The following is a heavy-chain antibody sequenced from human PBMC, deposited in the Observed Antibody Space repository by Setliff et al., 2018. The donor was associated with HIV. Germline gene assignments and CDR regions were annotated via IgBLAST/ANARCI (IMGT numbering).Heavy chain of an antibody. V-gene: IGHV7-4-1*02. CDR3: ATAPYGDYGGDLNWLDP. Sequence: ASVKVSCKASGYTFTSYAMNWVRQAPGQGLEWMGWVNTHTGSPTYAQAFTGRFVFSVDTSVTTAYLEINSLKAEDTAVYYCATAPYGDYGGDLNWLDPWGQGTLVTVSS. CDR2: VNTHTGSP. D-gene: IGHD4-17*01. CDR1: GYTFTSYA. J-gene: IGHJ5*02.